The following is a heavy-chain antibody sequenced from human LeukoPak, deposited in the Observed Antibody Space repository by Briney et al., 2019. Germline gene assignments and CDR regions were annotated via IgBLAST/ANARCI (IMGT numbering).Heavy chain of an antibody. V-gene: IGHV4-39*07. Sequence: SETLSLTCTVSGGSISSSSYYWSWIRQPPGKGLEWIGEINHSGSTNYNPSLKSRVTISVDTSKNQFSLKLSSVTAADTAVYYCARGIGSSWYLPRYGWFDPWGQGTLVTVSS. CDR3: ARGIGSSWYLPRYGWFDP. CDR2: INHSGST. CDR1: GGSISSSSYY. J-gene: IGHJ5*02. D-gene: IGHD6-13*01.